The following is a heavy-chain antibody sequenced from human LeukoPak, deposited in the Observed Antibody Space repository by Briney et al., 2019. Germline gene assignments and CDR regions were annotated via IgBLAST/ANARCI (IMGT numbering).Heavy chain of an antibody. CDR3: ARADLAYIAPAGTVRNWFDP. CDR2: IIPIFGTA. J-gene: IGHJ5*02. D-gene: IGHD6-13*01. Sequence: SVKVSCTASAGTFSSYAISWVRQATGQGLEWMGRIIPIFGTANYAQKYQGRVANTTDESTSTAYMELSSLRSEDTAVYYCARADLAYIAPAGTVRNWFDPWGQGTLVTVA. CDR1: AGTFSSYA. V-gene: IGHV1-69*05.